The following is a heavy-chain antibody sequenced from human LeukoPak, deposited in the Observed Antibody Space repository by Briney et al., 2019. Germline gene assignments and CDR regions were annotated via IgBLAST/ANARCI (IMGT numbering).Heavy chain of an antibody. V-gene: IGHV3-48*03. D-gene: IGHD6-19*01. CDR3: ARVASDSSGWYHFDY. Sequence: PGESLRLSCAASGFTFSSFEMNWVRQAPGKGLEWVSYIGTSGTVIYYADSVKGRFPVSRDNSRNTLYLQMNSLRAEDTAVFYCARVASDSSGWYHFDYWGQAALVSV. J-gene: IGHJ4*02. CDR2: IGTSGTVI. CDR1: GFTFSSFE.